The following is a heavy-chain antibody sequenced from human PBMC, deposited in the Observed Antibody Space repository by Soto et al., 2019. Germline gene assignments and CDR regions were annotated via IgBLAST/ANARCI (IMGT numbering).Heavy chain of an antibody. J-gene: IGHJ3*01. CDR2: IDPSRGTT. CDR1: GYPFSSYH. D-gene: IGHD1-20*01. V-gene: IGHV1-46*01. Sequence: VPLVQSGAEVKKPGASVTVSCKASGYPFSSYHINWVRQAPGQGLEWMGIIDPSRGTTDYAQKFQGRITMTRDTSPDTVQVEVSTVRSEDTALYYCARAWGYNWNQRSDAFDVWGQGTVVVVSS. CDR3: ARAWGYNWNQRSDAFDV.